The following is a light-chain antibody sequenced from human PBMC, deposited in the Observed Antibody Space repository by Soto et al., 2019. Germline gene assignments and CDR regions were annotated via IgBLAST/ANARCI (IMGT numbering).Light chain of an antibody. J-gene: IGLJ1*01. V-gene: IGLV2-8*02. CDR3: SSYAGSNNLYV. CDR2: EVS. Sequence: QSALTQPPSASRSLGQSVTISCTGTSTDVGGYNDVSWYQQHPGKAPKLMIYEVSKRPSGVPDRFSASKSDNTASLTVSGLQAEDEADYFCSSYAGSNNLYVFGTGTKLTVL. CDR1: STDVGGYND.